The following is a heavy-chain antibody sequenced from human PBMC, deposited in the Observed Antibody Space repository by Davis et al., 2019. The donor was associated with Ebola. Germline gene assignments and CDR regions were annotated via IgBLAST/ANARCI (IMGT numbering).Heavy chain of an antibody. Sequence: GESLKISCAASGFTFSSYGMHWVRQAPGKGLEWVAVIWYDGSNKYYADSVKGRFTISRDNAKNSLYLQMNSLRDEDTAVYYCAREGYDYIWGSYRVYFDYWGQGTLVTVSS. V-gene: IGHV3-33*01. CDR2: IWYDGSNK. CDR3: AREGYDYIWGSYRVYFDY. D-gene: IGHD3-16*02. J-gene: IGHJ4*02. CDR1: GFTFSSYG.